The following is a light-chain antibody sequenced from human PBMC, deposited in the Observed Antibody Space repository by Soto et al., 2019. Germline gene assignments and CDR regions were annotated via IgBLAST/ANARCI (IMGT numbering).Light chain of an antibody. Sequence: EIVMTQSPATLSVSPGERATLSCRASQSVSSNLAWYQQKPGQAPTLLIYGASTRATGIPARFSGSGSGTEFTLTMSSLQSEDFAVYYCQQYHNGWTFGQGTKVEIK. CDR2: GAS. V-gene: IGKV3-15*01. CDR1: QSVSSN. J-gene: IGKJ1*01. CDR3: QQYHNGWT.